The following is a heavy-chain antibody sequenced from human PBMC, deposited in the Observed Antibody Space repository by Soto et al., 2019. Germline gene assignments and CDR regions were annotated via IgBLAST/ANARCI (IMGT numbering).Heavy chain of an antibody. Sequence: GGSLRLSCAASGFTFSSYAMHWVRQAPGKGLEWVAVISYDGSNKYYADSVKGRFTISRDNSKNTLYLQMNSLRAEDTAVYYCARLSGSYYSLWGQGTMVTVSS. CDR1: GFTFSSYA. V-gene: IGHV3-30-3*01. CDR3: ARLSGSYYSL. J-gene: IGHJ3*01. CDR2: ISYDGSNK. D-gene: IGHD1-26*01.